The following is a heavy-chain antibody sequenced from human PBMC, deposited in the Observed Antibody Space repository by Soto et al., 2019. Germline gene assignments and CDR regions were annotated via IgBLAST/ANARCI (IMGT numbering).Heavy chain of an antibody. V-gene: IGHV4-31*03. Sequence: QVQLQESGPGLVKPSQTLSLTCTVSGGSISSGGYYWSWIRLHPGKGLEWIGYIYYSGSTYYNPSLKSRVTISVDTSKNQFSLKLSSVTAADTAVYYCARELRFGEDYYGMDVWGQGTTVTVSS. J-gene: IGHJ6*02. CDR1: GGSISSGGYY. CDR2: IYYSGST. CDR3: ARELRFGEDYYGMDV. D-gene: IGHD3-10*01.